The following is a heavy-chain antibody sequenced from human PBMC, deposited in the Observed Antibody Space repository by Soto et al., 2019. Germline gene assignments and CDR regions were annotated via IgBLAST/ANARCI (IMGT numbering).Heavy chain of an antibody. CDR2: IVPIYGTR. D-gene: IGHD3-10*01. Sequence: QVQLVQSGAEVKKPGSSVKVSCKASGGTFSRYAFSWVRQAPGQGLEWMGGIVPIYGTRGFAQKFQGRLTITADELTRTAYMELSSLRSEDTAVYYCARDLDYYGSGNHYYYGMGVWGQGTTVTVSS. V-gene: IGHV1-69*01. J-gene: IGHJ6*02. CDR3: ARDLDYYGSGNHYYYGMGV. CDR1: GGTFSRYA.